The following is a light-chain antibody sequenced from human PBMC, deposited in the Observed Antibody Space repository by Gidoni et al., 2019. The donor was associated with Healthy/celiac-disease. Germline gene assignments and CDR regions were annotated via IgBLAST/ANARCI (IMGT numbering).Light chain of an antibody. CDR1: QRISSW. CDR2: KSS. V-gene: IGKV1-5*03. Sequence: DIQMTQSPSTLSASVGDRVTITCRASQRISSWLAWYQQKPGKAPKLLIYKSSSLESGVPSRFSGSGSGTEFTLTISSLQPDDFATYYCQQYNSYMGTFGQXTKVE. J-gene: IGKJ1*01. CDR3: QQYNSYMGT.